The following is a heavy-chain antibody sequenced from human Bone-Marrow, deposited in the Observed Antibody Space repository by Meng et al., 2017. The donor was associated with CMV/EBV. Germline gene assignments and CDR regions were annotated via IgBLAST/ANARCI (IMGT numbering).Heavy chain of an antibody. CDR2: IYSGGTT. CDR3: ARANGGTTGYFDY. J-gene: IGHJ4*02. D-gene: IGHD7-27*01. Sequence: GESLKISCAASGFTFSNAWLSWVRQAPGKGLEWVSIIYSGGTTYYADSVKGRFTISRDNSKNTLYLQMNSLRAEDTAVYYCARANGGTTGYFDYWGQGTLVTVSS. CDR1: GFTFSNAW. V-gene: IGHV3-53*01.